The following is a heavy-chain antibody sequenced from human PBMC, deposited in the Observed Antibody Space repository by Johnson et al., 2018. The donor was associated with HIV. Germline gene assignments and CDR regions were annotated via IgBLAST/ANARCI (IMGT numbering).Heavy chain of an antibody. J-gene: IGHJ3*02. D-gene: IGHD6-13*01. CDR2: ISYDGSNK. Sequence: QVQLVESGGGLVQPGGSLRLSCAASGFIFSNFDMHWVRQAAGRRLEWVAVISYDGSNKYYADSVKGRFTISRDNSKNTVFLQMNSLRSDDTAVYFCARDQAYRSSWAFSFDIWGQGTMVIVSS. CDR1: GFIFSNFD. V-gene: IGHV3-30*03. CDR3: ARDQAYRSSWAFSFDI.